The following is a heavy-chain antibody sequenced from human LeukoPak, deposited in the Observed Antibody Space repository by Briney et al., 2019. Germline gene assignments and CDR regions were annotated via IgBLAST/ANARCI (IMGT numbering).Heavy chain of an antibody. CDR1: GGSISSYY. CDR3: ASTTPEVVPDL. CDR2: IYYSGST. J-gene: IGHJ2*01. Sequence: PSETLSLTCTVSGGSISSYYWSWIRQPPGKGLEWLGYIYYSGSTNYNPSLKSRVTISVDTSKNQFSLKLSSVTAADTAVYYCASTTPEVVPDLWGRGTLVTVSS. D-gene: IGHD2-21*01. V-gene: IGHV4-59*01.